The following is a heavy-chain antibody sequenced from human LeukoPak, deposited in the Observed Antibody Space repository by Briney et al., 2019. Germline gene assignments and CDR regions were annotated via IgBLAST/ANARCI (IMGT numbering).Heavy chain of an antibody. J-gene: IGHJ4*02. D-gene: IGHD6-13*01. V-gene: IGHV5-51*01. CDR3: ARLHRPGIAAAGIGY. Sequence: GESLKISCKGSGYRVTSYWIGWVRQMRGKGLEWMGIIYPGDSDTRYSPSFQGQVTISADKSISTAYLQWSSLKASDTAMYYCARLHRPGIAAAGIGYWGQGTLVTVSS. CDR2: IYPGDSDT. CDR1: GYRVTSYW.